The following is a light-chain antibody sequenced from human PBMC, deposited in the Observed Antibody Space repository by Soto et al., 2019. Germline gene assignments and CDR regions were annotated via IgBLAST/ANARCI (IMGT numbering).Light chain of an antibody. Sequence: EIVMTQSPATLSVSPGESATLSCRASQSVNSNLAWYQQKPGQAPRLLIYGASTRATGLPAMFSGRGSGTEFTLTISSLQSEDFAVYYCQQYNNWPPLTFGGGTKVEIK. CDR2: GAS. CDR3: QQYNNWPPLT. V-gene: IGKV3-15*01. CDR1: QSVNSN. J-gene: IGKJ4*01.